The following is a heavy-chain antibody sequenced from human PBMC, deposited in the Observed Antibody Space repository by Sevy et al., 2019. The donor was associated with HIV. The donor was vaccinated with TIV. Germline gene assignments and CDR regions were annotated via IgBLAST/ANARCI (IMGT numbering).Heavy chain of an antibody. CDR3: ARDMDNFYGMGV. J-gene: IGHJ6*02. D-gene: IGHD3-10*01. Sequence: SETLSLTCTVSGVSISTHSWSWIRQPPGKGLEYIGYIYYNGNANYNPSFQSRVTISGDTSMNQLSLKLTSVTAADTAVYYCARDMDNFYGMGVWGQGTTVTVSS. CDR2: IYYNGNA. V-gene: IGHV4-59*11. CDR1: GVSISTHS.